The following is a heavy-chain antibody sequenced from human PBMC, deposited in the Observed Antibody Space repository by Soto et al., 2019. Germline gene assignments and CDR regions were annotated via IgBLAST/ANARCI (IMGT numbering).Heavy chain of an antibody. J-gene: IGHJ4*02. CDR3: VTGHWNYFDY. D-gene: IGHD3-3*01. V-gene: IGHV3-30*03. CDR1: GFTFSNNG. CDR2: ISNDESDT. Sequence: QVPLVESGGGVVQPGWSLRLSCAASGFTFSNNGMHWVRQAPGKGLEWVAFISNDESDTYYVDSVKGRFSISRDNSQNTLDLKMNSLRGEDTAVYYCVTGHWNYFDYWGQGTLVTVSS.